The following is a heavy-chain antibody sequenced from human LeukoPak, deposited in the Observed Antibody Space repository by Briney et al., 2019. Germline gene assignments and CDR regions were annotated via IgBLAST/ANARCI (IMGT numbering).Heavy chain of an antibody. CDR1: GFTFSNYA. CDR2: ISGSGDRT. D-gene: IGHD2-2*01. Sequence: GGSLRLSCAASGFTFSNYAMSWARQAPGKGLEWVSTISGSGDRTYYADSVKGRFTISRDNSKNTLYLQMNSLRAEDTAVYYCAKDPFYCSSTSCYDDYWGQGTLVTVSS. J-gene: IGHJ4*02. CDR3: AKDPFYCSSTSCYDDY. V-gene: IGHV3-23*01.